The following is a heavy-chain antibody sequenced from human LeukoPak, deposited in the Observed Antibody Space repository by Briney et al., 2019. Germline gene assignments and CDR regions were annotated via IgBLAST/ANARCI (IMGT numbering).Heavy chain of an antibody. CDR1: GFTFSSYA. D-gene: IGHD6-13*01. Sequence: GGSLRLSCAASGFTFSSYAMYWVRQAPGEGLEYVSSISSNGGSTYYANSVKGRFTISRDNSKNTLYLQMNSLRAEDTAVYYCAKRLHSSSWTIDYWGQGTLVTVSS. V-gene: IGHV3-64*01. CDR2: ISSNGGST. J-gene: IGHJ4*02. CDR3: AKRLHSSSWTIDY.